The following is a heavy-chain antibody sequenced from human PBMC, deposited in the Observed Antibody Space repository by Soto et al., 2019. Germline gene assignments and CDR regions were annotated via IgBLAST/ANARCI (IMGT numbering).Heavy chain of an antibody. CDR3: ARRVNYYDSSGYPNWFDT. Sequence: SETLSLTCTVSGGSISSSSYYWGWIRQPPGKGLEWIGSIYYSGSTYYNPSLKSRVTISVDTSKNQFSLKLSSVTAADTAVYYCARRVNYYDSSGYPNWFDTWGQGTLVTVSS. D-gene: IGHD3-22*01. CDR2: IYYSGST. CDR1: GGSISSSSYY. J-gene: IGHJ5*02. V-gene: IGHV4-39*01.